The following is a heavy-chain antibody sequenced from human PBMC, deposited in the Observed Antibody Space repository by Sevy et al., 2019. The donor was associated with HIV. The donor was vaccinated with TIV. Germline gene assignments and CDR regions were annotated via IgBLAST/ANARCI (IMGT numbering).Heavy chain of an antibody. CDR1: GFTFSDYA. CDR2: ISSDATNK. V-gene: IGHV3-30*14. CDR3: AREYYDSSGYYYVGNDY. J-gene: IGHJ4*02. Sequence: GGSLRLSCKASGFTFSDYAMHWVRQAPGKGPEWVAVISSDATNKFYADSEKDRFTISRDNLKNTLYLQINNLRPADTAVYYGAREYYDSSGYYYVGNDYWGQGTLVTVSS. D-gene: IGHD3-22*01.